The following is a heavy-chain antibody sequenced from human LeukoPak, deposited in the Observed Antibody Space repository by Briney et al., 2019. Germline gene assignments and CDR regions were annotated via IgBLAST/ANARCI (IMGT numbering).Heavy chain of an antibody. CDR2: ISSSSSTI. V-gene: IGHV3-11*04. D-gene: IGHD3-3*01. CDR1: GFTFSDYY. J-gene: IGHJ6*03. Sequence: GGSLRLSCAASGFTFSDYYMSWIRQAPGKGLEWVSYISSSSSTIYYADSVKGRFTISRDNAKNSLYLQMNSLRAEDTAVYYCARGPGFGVPYYYYMDVWGKGTTVTVSS. CDR3: ARGPGFGVPYYYYMDV.